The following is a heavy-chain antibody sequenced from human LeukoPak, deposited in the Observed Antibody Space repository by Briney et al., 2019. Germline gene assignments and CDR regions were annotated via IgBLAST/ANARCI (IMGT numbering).Heavy chain of an antibody. J-gene: IGHJ4*02. CDR2: ISYDGSNK. CDR1: GFTFSSYG. D-gene: IGHD3-10*01. Sequence: GRSLRLSCAASGFTFSSYGMHWVRQAPGKGLKWVAVISYDGSNKYYADSVKGRFTISRDNSKNTLYLQMNSLRAEDTAVYYCAKDYYGSGSNIDYWGQGTLVTVSS. CDR3: AKDYYGSGSNIDY. V-gene: IGHV3-30*18.